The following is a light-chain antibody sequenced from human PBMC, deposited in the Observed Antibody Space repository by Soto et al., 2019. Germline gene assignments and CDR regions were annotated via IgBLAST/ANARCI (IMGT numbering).Light chain of an antibody. J-gene: IGLJ1*01. CDR1: SIDVGGYNY. Sequence: QSVLTQPASVSGSPGQSITISCTGTSIDVGGYNYVSWYQQHPGKAPKLMIYEVSNRPSGVSNRFSGSKSGNTASLTISGLQAEDEADYYWRSYTRSSTNVFGTGSKVTVL. CDR2: EVS. V-gene: IGLV2-14*01. CDR3: RSYTRSSTNV.